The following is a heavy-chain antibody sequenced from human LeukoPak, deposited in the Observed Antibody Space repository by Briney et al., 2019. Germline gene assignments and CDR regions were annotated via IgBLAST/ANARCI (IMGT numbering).Heavy chain of an antibody. CDR2: IYHSGST. D-gene: IGHD3-10*01. Sequence: SETLSLTCTVSGYSISSGYYWGWIRPPPGKGLEWIGSIYHSGSTYYNPSLKSRVTISVDTSKNQFSLKLSSVTAADTAVYYCARERGELLWFGELRPFDYWGQGTLVTVSS. V-gene: IGHV4-38-2*02. J-gene: IGHJ4*02. CDR1: GYSISSGYY. CDR3: ARERGELLWFGELRPFDY.